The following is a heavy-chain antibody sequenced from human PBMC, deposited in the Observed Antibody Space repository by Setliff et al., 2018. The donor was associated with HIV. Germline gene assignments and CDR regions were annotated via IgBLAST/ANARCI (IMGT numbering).Heavy chain of an antibody. J-gene: IGHJ6*02. CDR3: AGLRITMVRGVINYYYGMDV. CDR1: GGSFSGYY. Sequence: SETLSLTCAVYGGSFSGYYWSWIRQPPGKGLEWIGEIIHSGSTNYNPSLKSRVTISVDTSKNQFSLKLSSVTAADTAVYYCAGLRITMVRGVINYYYGMDVWGQGTTVTVSS. V-gene: IGHV4-34*12. D-gene: IGHD3-10*01. CDR2: IIHSGST.